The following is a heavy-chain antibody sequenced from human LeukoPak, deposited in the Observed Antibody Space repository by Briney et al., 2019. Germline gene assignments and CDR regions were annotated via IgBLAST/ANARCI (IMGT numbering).Heavy chain of an antibody. V-gene: IGHV4-59*08. CDR1: GGSISSYY. D-gene: IGHD3-9*01. CDR3: AGLRYFDWLPDY. Sequence: SETLSLTCTVSGGSISSYYWSWIRQPPGKGLEWIGYIYYSGSTNYNPSLKNRVTISVDTSKNQFSLKLSSVTAADTAVYYCAGLRYFDWLPDYWGQGTLVTVSS. J-gene: IGHJ4*02. CDR2: IYYSGST.